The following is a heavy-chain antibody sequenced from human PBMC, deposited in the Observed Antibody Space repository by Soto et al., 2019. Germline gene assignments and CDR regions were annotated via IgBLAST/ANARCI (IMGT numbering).Heavy chain of an antibody. Sequence: QLQLQESGPGLVKPSETLSLTCTVSGDSIGTRSNYWAWIRQPPGKGLEWIGSIYYTGGTYYNPSLKSRVTLFLDTSKNQFSMTLNSVTAADTAVYYCAREGPPIRAHNPPEYFQHWGQGTPVTVSS. J-gene: IGHJ1*01. CDR1: GDSIGTRSNY. CDR3: AREGPPIRAHNPPEYFQH. CDR2: IYYTGGT. V-gene: IGHV4-39*02.